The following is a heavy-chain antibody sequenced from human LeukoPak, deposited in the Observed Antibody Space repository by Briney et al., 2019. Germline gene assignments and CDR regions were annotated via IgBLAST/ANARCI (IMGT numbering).Heavy chain of an antibody. D-gene: IGHD4-11*01. CDR2: IWRDASNR. CDR1: GFIFSHYG. J-gene: IGHJ4*01. V-gene: IGHV3-33*01. CDR3: ARDAQRGFDYSNSLEY. Sequence: PGGSLRLSCAASGFIFSHYGMHWVRQAPGKGLEWVAVIWRDASNRFYAGSVKGRFTISRDNSQNTLFLQMNSLRAEDTAMYSCARDAQRGFDYSNSLEYWGHGTLVTVSS.